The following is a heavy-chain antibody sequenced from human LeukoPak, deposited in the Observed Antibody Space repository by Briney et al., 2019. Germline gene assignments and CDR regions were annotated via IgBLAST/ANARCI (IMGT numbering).Heavy chain of an antibody. Sequence: ASVKVSCKASVYTFTGYYMHWVRQAPGQGLEWMGWVSAYNGNTNYAQNLQGRVTMTTDASTSTVYMELRSLRSDDTAMYYCGRWRESSNWPPGYLQYWGQGTLVTVSS. CDR3: GRWRESSNWPPGYLQY. V-gene: IGHV1-18*04. D-gene: IGHD4-11*01. CDR1: VYTFTGYY. CDR2: VSAYNGNT. J-gene: IGHJ1*01.